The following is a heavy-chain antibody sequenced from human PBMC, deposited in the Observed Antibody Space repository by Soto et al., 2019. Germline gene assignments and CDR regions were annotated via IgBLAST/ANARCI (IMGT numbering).Heavy chain of an antibody. V-gene: IGHV4-4*07. CDR2: IYASGNT. Sequence: QVQLQESGPGLVKPSETLSLTCTVSGASISNYYWSWIRQPAGKGLEWIGRIYASGNTNYNPSLKSRVTMSVDTSKNQFSLNLNSVTAADTAVYYCARESRSAAGTVEYWGQGTLVTVSP. CDR1: GASISNYY. J-gene: IGHJ4*02. D-gene: IGHD6-13*01. CDR3: ARESRSAAGTVEY.